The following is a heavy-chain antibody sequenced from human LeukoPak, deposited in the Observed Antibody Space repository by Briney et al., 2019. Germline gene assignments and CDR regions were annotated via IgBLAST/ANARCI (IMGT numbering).Heavy chain of an antibody. CDR2: IYYSGST. J-gene: IGHJ5*02. CDR3: ARCSGGDWFDP. CDR1: GGSISSYY. D-gene: IGHD2-15*01. V-gene: IGHV4-59*01. Sequence: SETLSLTCTVSGGSISSYYWSWIRQPPGKGLEWIGYIYYSGSTNYNPSLKSRVTISVDTSKNQFSLKLSSVTAADTAVYYCARCSGGDWFDPWGQGTLVTVSS.